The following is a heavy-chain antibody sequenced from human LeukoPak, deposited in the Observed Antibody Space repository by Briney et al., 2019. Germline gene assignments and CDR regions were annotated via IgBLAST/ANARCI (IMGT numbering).Heavy chain of an antibody. Sequence: GGSLRLSCAASGFTFSSYWMSWVRQAPGKGLEWVANIKQDGSEKYYVDSVKGRFTISRDNAKNSLYLQMNSLRAEDTAVYYCARAIFGVAIKDYYMDVWGKGTTVTVSS. D-gene: IGHD3-3*01. V-gene: IGHV3-7*01. J-gene: IGHJ6*03. CDR1: GFTFSSYW. CDR3: ARAIFGVAIKDYYMDV. CDR2: IKQDGSEK.